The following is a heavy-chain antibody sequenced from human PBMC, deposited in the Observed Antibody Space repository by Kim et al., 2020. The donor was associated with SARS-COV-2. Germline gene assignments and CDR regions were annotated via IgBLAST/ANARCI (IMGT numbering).Heavy chain of an antibody. V-gene: IGHV1-2*04. Sequence: ASVKVSCKASGYVFTDYYIHWVRQAPGRGLEFIAWISPYSGGTNYAQNFQGWVTVTRDTSSSTAYMELTTLTSDDTAVYYCATLGAKKFDLWGQGTVVTV. CDR2: ISPYSGGT. CDR1: GYVFTDYY. D-gene: IGHD1-26*01. J-gene: IGHJ5*02. CDR3: ATLGAKKFDL.